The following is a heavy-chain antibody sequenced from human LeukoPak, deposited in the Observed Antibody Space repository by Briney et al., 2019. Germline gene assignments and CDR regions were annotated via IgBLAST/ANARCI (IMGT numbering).Heavy chain of an antibody. CDR2: VLYDGNTE. J-gene: IGHJ4*02. D-gene: IGHD1-1*01. Sequence: GGSLRLSCVASGFIFSSYGMHWVRQAPGKGLGWVAIVLYDGNTEYYADSVRGRFSISRDNSRNILYLQMNSLRAEDTAIYYCARGRTGYTTGPDYWGQGALVTVSS. CDR3: ARGRTGYTTGPDY. V-gene: IGHV3-33*01. CDR1: GFIFSSYG.